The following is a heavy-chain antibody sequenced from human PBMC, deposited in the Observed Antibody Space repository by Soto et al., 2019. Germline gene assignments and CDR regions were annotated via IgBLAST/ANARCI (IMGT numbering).Heavy chain of an antibody. Sequence: QVQLVQSGAEVQKPGSSVKVSCKASGGTFSSYTISWVRQAPGQGLEWMGRIIPILGIANYAQKFQGRVTITADKSTSTAYMELSSLRSEDTAVYYCARGFRDSSGRMTAGRYYFDYWGQGTLVTVSS. V-gene: IGHV1-69*02. CDR1: GGTFSSYT. D-gene: IGHD6-19*01. CDR3: ARGFRDSSGRMTAGRYYFDY. CDR2: IIPILGIA. J-gene: IGHJ4*02.